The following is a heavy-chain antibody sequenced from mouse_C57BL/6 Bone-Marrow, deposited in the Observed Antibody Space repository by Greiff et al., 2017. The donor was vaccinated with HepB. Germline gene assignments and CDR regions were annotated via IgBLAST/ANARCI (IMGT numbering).Heavy chain of an antibody. D-gene: IGHD1-1*01. CDR1: GFAFSSYW. J-gene: IGHJ2*01. CDR3: ASTVPFDY. Sequence: QVQLQQSGAELVKPGASVKISCKASGFAFSSYWMNWVQQGPGKGLEWIGQIYPGDGDTTYNGKFKGKATMTAEKSSSTAYMQLSSLTSEDTAVYFCASTVPFDYWGQGTTLTVSS. CDR2: IYPGDGDT. V-gene: IGHV1-80*01.